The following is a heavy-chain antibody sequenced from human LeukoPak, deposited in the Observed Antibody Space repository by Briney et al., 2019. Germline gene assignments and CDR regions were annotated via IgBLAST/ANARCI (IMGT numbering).Heavy chain of an antibody. J-gene: IGHJ4*02. CDR3: ASAWELLPPGY. CDR2: ISSSSSTI. V-gene: IGHV3-48*01. D-gene: IGHD1-26*01. Sequence: GGSLRLSCAASAFAFSSYSMNWVRQAPGKGLEWVSYISSSSSTIYYADSVKGRFTISRDNAKNSLYLQMNSLRAEDTALYYCASAWELLPPGYWGQGTLVTVSS. CDR1: AFAFSSYS.